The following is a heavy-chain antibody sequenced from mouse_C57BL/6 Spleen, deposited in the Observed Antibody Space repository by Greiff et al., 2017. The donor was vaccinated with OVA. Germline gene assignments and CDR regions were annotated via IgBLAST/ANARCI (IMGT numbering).Heavy chain of an antibody. D-gene: IGHD2-1*01. CDR3: ATIYYGKVEVYYAMDY. CDR2: IYPGSGNT. CDR1: GYTFTDYY. Sequence: VQLQQSGPELVKPGASVKISCKASGYTFTDYYINWVKQRPGQGLAWIGWIYPGSGNTKYNEKFKGKATLTVDTSSSTAYMQLSSLTSEDSAVYFCATIYYGKVEVYYAMDYWGQGTSVTVSS. V-gene: IGHV1-84*01. J-gene: IGHJ4*01.